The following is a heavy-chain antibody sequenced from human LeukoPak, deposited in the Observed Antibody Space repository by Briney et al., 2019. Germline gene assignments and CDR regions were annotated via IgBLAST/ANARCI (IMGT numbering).Heavy chain of an antibody. CDR2: ISYDGGNT. Sequence: GGSLRLSCAASGFTFRSHAMHWVRQDPGKGLEWVAVISYDGGNTYYVDSVKGRFTISRDNAKNTLYLQMNSLRPEDTAVYYCARDGLGGAFDIWGQGTTVTVSS. CDR1: GFTFRSHA. CDR3: ARDGLGGAFDI. V-gene: IGHV3-30*01. J-gene: IGHJ3*02.